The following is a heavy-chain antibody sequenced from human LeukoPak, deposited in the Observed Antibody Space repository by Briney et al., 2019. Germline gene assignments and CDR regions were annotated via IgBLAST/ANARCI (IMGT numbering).Heavy chain of an antibody. J-gene: IGHJ4*02. Sequence: GGSLRLSCAASGFTFSSYAMSWVRQAPGKGLEWVSGITGSGSTYYADSVKGRFTISRDNSKNTLFLQMNSLRAEDTAIYYCAKDLGGQQPHWGQGTLVTVSS. V-gene: IGHV3-23*01. CDR3: AKDLGGQQPH. CDR2: ITGSGST. D-gene: IGHD6-13*01. CDR1: GFTFSSYA.